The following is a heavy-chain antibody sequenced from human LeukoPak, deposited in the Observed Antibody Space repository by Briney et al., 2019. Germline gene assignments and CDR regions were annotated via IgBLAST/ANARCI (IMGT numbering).Heavy chain of an antibody. Sequence: GGSLRLSCAGSGFTFGGYGMHWFRQTPGKGLEGVAVIAYDGSRAFYADSVKGLFTISRDNSKNTMSVQMDDLRAEDTAVYYCTRYNNDHFDYWGQGTLVTVSS. CDR1: GFTFGGYG. D-gene: IGHD1-14*01. J-gene: IGHJ4*02. CDR2: IAYDGSRA. CDR3: TRYNNDHFDY. V-gene: IGHV3-33*01.